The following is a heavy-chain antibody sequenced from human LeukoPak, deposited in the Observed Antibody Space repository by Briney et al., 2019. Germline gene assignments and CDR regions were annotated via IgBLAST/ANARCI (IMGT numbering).Heavy chain of an antibody. V-gene: IGHV3-74*01. CDR3: AELGITMIGGV. CDR2: INSDGSST. J-gene: IGHJ6*04. CDR1: GFTFSSYW. Sequence: GGSLRLSCAASGFTFSSYWMHWVRQTPGKGLVWVSRINSDGSSTSYADSVKGRFTISRDNAKNSLYLQMNSLRAEDTAVYYCAELGITMIGGVWGKGTTVTISS. D-gene: IGHD3-10*02.